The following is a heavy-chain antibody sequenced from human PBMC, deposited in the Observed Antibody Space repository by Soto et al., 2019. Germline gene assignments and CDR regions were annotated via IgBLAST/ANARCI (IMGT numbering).Heavy chain of an antibody. CDR2: ISAYNGNT. Sequence: QVQLVQSGAEVKKPGASVKVSCKTSGYTFTNFGLSWVRQAPGQGLEWMGWISAYNGNTNYAQNFKGRGTMTTDTSTRTAHMDLGRLSPGDTPVYYFARGGTPVAYWGQGTLVTFSS. CDR1: GYTFTNFG. V-gene: IGHV1-18*01. D-gene: IGHD3-16*01. J-gene: IGHJ4*02. CDR3: ARGGTPVAY.